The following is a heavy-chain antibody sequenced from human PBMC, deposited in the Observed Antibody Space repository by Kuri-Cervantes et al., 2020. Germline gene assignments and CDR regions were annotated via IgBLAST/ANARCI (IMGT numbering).Heavy chain of an antibody. CDR1: GFTFSDYN. D-gene: IGHD3-3*01. Sequence: GESLKISCAASGFTFSDYNMNWVRQAPGKGLEWVSSISSRSTYIYYADSMRGRFTMSRDNAKNSLYLQMNSLRAEDTALYYCAKSSGYNFWSGYSTFDYYYMDVWGKGTTVAVSS. J-gene: IGHJ6*03. CDR3: AKSSGYNFWSGYSTFDYYYMDV. V-gene: IGHV3-21*04. CDR2: ISSRSTYI.